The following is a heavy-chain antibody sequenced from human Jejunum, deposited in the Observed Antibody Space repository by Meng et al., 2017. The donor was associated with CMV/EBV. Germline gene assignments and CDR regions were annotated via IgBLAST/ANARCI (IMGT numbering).Heavy chain of an antibody. V-gene: IGHV3-21*01. J-gene: IGHJ6*02. CDR3: ANQMPWNYYHGMNL. D-gene: IGHD1-7*01. CDR1: EFSFSSHN. CDR2: ISATSSYI. Sequence: EFSFSSHNMNWGRQAPGKGLEWVASISATSSYIYYADSVKGRFTISRDNAKNSLYLQMDSLRVEDTAVYYCANQMPWNYYHGMNLWGQGTTVTVSS.